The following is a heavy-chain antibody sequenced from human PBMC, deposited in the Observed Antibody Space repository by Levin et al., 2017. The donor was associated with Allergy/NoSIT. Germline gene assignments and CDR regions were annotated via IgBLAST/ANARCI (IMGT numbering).Heavy chain of an antibody. J-gene: IGHJ5*02. V-gene: IGHV4-38-2*01. CDR2: IFQTGNT. CDR3: ARRSRHNWFDP. Sequence: SETLSLTCAVSDFSVIRGYYWAWIRQSPGKGLEWIGSIFQTGNTNYNPSFRSRVTLSVDTSKSQFSLKLSSVTAADTAVYYCARRSRHNWFDPWGQGTLVTVSS. CDR1: DFSVIRGYY.